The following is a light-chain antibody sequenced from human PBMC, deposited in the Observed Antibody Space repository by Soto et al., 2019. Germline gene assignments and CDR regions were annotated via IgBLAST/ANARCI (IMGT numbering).Light chain of an antibody. J-gene: IGLJ3*02. Sequence: QSALTQPPSLSGTPGQRVTISCSGSNSNIGRYSVNWYQHFPGTAPKILIYSADERPSGVPDRFSGSKSGTSASLAISGLQSEDEAEYYCAAWDDNLNGPLFGGGTKVTVL. CDR2: SAD. V-gene: IGLV1-44*01. CDR1: NSNIGRYS. CDR3: AAWDDNLNGPL.